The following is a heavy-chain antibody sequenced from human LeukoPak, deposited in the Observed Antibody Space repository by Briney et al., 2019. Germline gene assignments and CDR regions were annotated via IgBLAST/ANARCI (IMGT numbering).Heavy chain of an antibody. Sequence: PGGSLRLSCAASGFTFSSYSMNWVRQAPGKGLEWVSAISGSGGSTYYADSVKGRFTISRENSKNTLYLQMNSLRAEDTAVYYCAETSYDYVWGSYRYNAFDIWGQGTMVTVSS. CDR1: GFTFSSYS. CDR2: ISGSGGST. V-gene: IGHV3-23*01. J-gene: IGHJ3*02. D-gene: IGHD3-16*02. CDR3: AETSYDYVWGSYRYNAFDI.